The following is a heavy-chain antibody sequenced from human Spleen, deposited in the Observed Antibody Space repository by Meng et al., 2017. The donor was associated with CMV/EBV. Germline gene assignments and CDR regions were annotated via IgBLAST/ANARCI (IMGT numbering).Heavy chain of an antibody. CDR1: GFTFSSYS. CDR3: ARGYILVVPAATLDYGMDV. D-gene: IGHD2-2*01. J-gene: IGHJ6*02. V-gene: IGHV3-21*01. Sequence: GGSLRLSCAASGFTFSSYSMNWVRQAPGKGLEWVSSISSSSSYIYYADSVKGRFTISRDNAKNSLYLQMNSLRAEDTAVYYCARGYILVVPAATLDYGMDVWGQGTTVTVSS. CDR2: ISSSSSYI.